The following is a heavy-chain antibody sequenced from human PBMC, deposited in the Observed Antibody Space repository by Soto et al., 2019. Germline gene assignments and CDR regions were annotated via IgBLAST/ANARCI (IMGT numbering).Heavy chain of an antibody. Sequence: ASVKVSCKASGYTFTSYYMHWVRQAPGQGLEWMGIINPSGGSTSYAQKFQGRVTMTRDTSTSTVYMELSSLRSEDTAVYYCAREPLEMVVAATGGDYWGQGTLVTVSS. CDR3: AREPLEMVVAATGGDY. CDR1: GYTFTSYY. CDR2: INPSGGST. V-gene: IGHV1-46*03. D-gene: IGHD2-15*01. J-gene: IGHJ4*02.